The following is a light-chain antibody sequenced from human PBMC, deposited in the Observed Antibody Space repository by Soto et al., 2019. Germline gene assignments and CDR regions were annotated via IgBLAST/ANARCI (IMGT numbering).Light chain of an antibody. J-gene: IGKJ2*01. Sequence: DIQMTQSPSSLSASAGDTVTITCRASQTISKYLNWYQQKPGKAPKLLIYAASALQSGVPSRFSGSGSGTDYTLSISSLQPEDFATYYCQQSYSTPYTFGQGTRVEIK. V-gene: IGKV1-39*01. CDR1: QTISKY. CDR3: QQSYSTPYT. CDR2: AAS.